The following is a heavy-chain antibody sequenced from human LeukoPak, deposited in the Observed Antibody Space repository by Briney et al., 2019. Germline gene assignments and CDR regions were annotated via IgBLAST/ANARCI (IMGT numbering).Heavy chain of an antibody. Sequence: GGSLRLSCAASGFTFSSYAMSWVRQAPGKGLEWVSAISGSGGSTYYADSVKGRFTISRDNSKNTLYLRMNSLRAEDTAVYYCAKDRNKWLRFHYYYGMDVWGQGTTVTVSS. CDR3: AKDRNKWLRFHYYYGMDV. CDR1: GFTFSSYA. CDR2: ISGSGGST. V-gene: IGHV3-23*01. D-gene: IGHD5-12*01. J-gene: IGHJ6*02.